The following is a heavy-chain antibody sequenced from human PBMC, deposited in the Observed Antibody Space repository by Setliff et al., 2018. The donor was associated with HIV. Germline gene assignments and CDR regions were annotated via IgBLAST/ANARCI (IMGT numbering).Heavy chain of an antibody. V-gene: IGHV3-21*01. CDR3: ARTIDY. CDR1: GFTFSSYS. J-gene: IGHJ4*02. CDR2: VTSCSNHI. Sequence: GGSLRLSCAASGFTFSSYSMNWVRQAPGKGLEWVSSVTSCSNHIYYADSVKGRFTLFRDNANNSLYLQMNSLRVEDTAIYYCARTIDYWGQGTLVTVSS.